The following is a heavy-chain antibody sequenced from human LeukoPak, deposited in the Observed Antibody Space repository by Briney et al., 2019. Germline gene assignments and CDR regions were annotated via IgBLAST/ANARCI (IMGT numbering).Heavy chain of an antibody. CDR1: GDSLSSNSAA. J-gene: IGHJ3*02. CDR3: ARDRQDSGDYGPMGAFDI. D-gene: IGHD4/OR15-4a*01. Sequence: SQTLSLTCAISGDSLSSNSAAWNWIRQSPSRGLEWLGRTYYRSKWYNDYAVSVKSRITINPDTSKNQFSLQLNSVTPEDTAVYYCARDRQDSGDYGPMGAFDIWGQGTMVTVSS. CDR2: TYYRSKWYN. V-gene: IGHV6-1*01.